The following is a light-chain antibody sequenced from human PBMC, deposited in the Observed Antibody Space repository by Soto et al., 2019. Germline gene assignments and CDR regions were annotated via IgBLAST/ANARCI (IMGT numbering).Light chain of an antibody. CDR3: CAYAGSGTVV. V-gene: IGLV2-23*01. CDR1: SSDVGSYNL. CDR2: EAT. Sequence: QSALTQPASVSGSPEQSITISCTGTSSDVGSYNLVSWYQQHPGKAPKVMIYEATKRPSGVSNRFSRSKSGNTASLTISGLQAEDEADYYCCAYAGSGTVVFGGGTKLTVL. J-gene: IGLJ3*02.